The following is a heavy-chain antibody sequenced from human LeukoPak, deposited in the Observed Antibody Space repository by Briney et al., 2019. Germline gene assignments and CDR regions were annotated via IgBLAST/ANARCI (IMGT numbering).Heavy chain of an antibody. CDR2: ISSRGVST. CDR3: GRDRLAPGAPVDY. V-gene: IGHV3-23*01. Sequence: GGSLRLSRVAAGFTFISYAMSWVRQAPGKGLEWVSVISSRGVSTYYADSVKGRFTISRDNSKNTLYLQMNSPRAEDTAVYYCGRDRLAPGAPVDYWGQGTLVTVSS. CDR1: GFTFISYA. D-gene: IGHD2-2*01. J-gene: IGHJ4*02.